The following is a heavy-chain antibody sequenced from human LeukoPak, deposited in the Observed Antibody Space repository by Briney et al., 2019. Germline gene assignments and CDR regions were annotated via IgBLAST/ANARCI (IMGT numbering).Heavy chain of an antibody. D-gene: IGHD3-3*01. Sequence: GSLRLSCAASGFTFSSYSMNWVRQAPGKGLEWVSSISSSSSYIYYADSVKGRFTISRDNAKNSLYLQMNSLRAEDTAVYYCARDRSITIFGVVTNDAFDIWGQGTMVTVSS. CDR3: ARDRSITIFGVVTNDAFDI. J-gene: IGHJ3*02. CDR1: GFTFSSYS. V-gene: IGHV3-21*01. CDR2: ISSSSSYI.